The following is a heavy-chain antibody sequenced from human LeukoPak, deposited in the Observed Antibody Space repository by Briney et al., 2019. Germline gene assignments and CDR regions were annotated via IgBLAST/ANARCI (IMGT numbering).Heavy chain of an antibody. CDR3: AKSNGYGLVDI. J-gene: IGHJ3*02. CDR2: VYTSGST. V-gene: IGHV4-4*07. CDR1: DGSISSYY. D-gene: IGHD3-10*01. Sequence: KPSETLSLTCTVSDGSISSYYWSWIRQPAGKGLEWIGRVYTSGSTNYNPSLKSRVTMSVDTSKNQFSLKLNSVTAADTAVYYCAKSNGYGLVDIWGQGTMVTVSS.